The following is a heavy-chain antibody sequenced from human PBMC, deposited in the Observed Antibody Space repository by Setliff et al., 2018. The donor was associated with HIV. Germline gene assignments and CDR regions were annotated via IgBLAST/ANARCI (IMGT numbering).Heavy chain of an antibody. CDR3: ARGTRSYYGSGKLYYYCMDV. D-gene: IGHD3-10*01. J-gene: IGHJ6*02. V-gene: IGHV4-38-2*01. CDR2: VYHSGST. Sequence: NPSETLSLTCAVSGYSISSGYYWGCIRQPPGKGLEWIGSVYHSGSTYYNPSLKSRVTITVDTSKNEFSLKLSSVTAADTAVYYCARGTRSYYGSGKLYYYCMDVWGQGTTVTVSS. CDR1: GYSISSGYY.